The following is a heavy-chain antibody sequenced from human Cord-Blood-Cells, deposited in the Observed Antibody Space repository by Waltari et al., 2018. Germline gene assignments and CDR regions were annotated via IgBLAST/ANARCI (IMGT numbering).Heavy chain of an antibody. D-gene: IGHD1-26*01. CDR2: IIPIFGTA. CDR3: ARLVGAMYYFDY. J-gene: IGHJ4*02. CDR1: GGTFSSYA. Sequence: SSVKVSCKASGGTFSSYAISWVRQAPGQGLEWMGGIIPIFGTANYAQKFQGRVTITADESTSTAYMELSSLRSEDTAVYYCARLVGAMYYFDYWGQGTLVTVSS. V-gene: IGHV1-69*01.